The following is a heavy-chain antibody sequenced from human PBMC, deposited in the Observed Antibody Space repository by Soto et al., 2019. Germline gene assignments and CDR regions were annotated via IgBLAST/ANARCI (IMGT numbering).Heavy chain of an antibody. CDR2: IYYSGST. V-gene: IGHV4-31*03. CDR3: ARDLLDGGFDY. D-gene: IGHD2-21*01. Sequence: SETLSLTCTVSGGSISSGGYYWSWIRQHPGKGLEWIGYIYYSGSTSYNPSLKSRVTISVDTSKNQFSLKLSSVTAADTAVYYCARDLLDGGFDYWGQGTLVTVSS. J-gene: IGHJ4*02. CDR1: GGSISSGGYY.